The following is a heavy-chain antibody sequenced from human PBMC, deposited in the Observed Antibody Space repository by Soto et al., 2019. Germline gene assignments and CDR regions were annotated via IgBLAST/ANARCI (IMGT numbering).Heavy chain of an antibody. V-gene: IGHV3-23*01. CDR2: ISGSGGST. D-gene: IGHD4-17*01. Sequence: EVQLLESGGGLVQPGGSLRLSCAASGFTFSSYAMSWVRQAPGKGLEWVSAISGSGGSTYYADSVKGRFTISRDNSKNTLYLQMNSLRAEDTAVYYCAKELPIEEYSGDYPSYFDYWGQGTLVTVSS. CDR1: GFTFSSYA. J-gene: IGHJ4*02. CDR3: AKELPIEEYSGDYPSYFDY.